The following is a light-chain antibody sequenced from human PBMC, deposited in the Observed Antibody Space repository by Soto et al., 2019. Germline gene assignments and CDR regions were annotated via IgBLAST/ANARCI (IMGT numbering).Light chain of an antibody. J-gene: IGKJ4*01. CDR2: KAS. V-gene: IGKV1-5*03. CDR1: RNINNL. CDR3: QRYYSLPLT. Sequence: DIQMTQSPSTLSASVGDRVAITCRASRNINNLLAWYQQKPGKAPKLLIYKASSLESGVPSRFSGSGSGTEFTLTISSLQPDDFATYYCQRYYSLPLTFGGGTKVEIK.